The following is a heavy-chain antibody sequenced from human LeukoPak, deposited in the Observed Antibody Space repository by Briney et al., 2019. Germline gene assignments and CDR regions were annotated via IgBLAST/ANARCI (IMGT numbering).Heavy chain of an antibody. Sequence: PGGSLRLSCAASGFTFSNYAMSWVRQAPGKGLEWVSAISRSSSYIYYGDSVKGRFTISRDNAKNSLYLQMNSLRAEDTAVYYCARDEVPSYYDSSGYYYYWGQGTLVTVSS. J-gene: IGHJ4*02. D-gene: IGHD3-22*01. CDR2: ISRSSSYI. CDR1: GFTFSNYA. CDR3: ARDEVPSYYDSSGYYYY. V-gene: IGHV3-21*01.